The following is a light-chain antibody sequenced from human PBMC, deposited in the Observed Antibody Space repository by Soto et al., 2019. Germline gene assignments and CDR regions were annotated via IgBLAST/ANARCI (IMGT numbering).Light chain of an antibody. CDR2: GAS. V-gene: IGKV3-20*01. Sequence: EIVMTQSPATLSLSPGERATLSCRASQSISSSYLTWYQRKPGQAPRLLIYGASTRATSIPARFSGSGSGTDFTLTISRLEPEDFAVYYCRQYGRSLGFAVGGGTKVDIK. CDR1: QSISSSY. CDR3: RQYGRSLGFA. J-gene: IGKJ4*01.